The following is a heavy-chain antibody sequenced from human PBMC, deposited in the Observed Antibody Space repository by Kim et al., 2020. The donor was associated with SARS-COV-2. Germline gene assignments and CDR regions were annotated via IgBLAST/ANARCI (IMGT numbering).Heavy chain of an antibody. CDR3: ARRGSGYHYYGSGRQPDAFDI. V-gene: IGHV5-51*01. CDR1: GYSFTSYW. J-gene: IGHJ3*02. D-gene: IGHD3-10*01. CDR2: IYPGDSDT. Sequence: GESLKISCKGSGYSFTSYWIGWVRQMPGKGLEWMGIIYPGDSDTRYSPSFQGQVTISADKSISTAYLQWSSLKASDTAMYYCARRGSGYHYYGSGRQPDAFDIWGQGTMVTVSS.